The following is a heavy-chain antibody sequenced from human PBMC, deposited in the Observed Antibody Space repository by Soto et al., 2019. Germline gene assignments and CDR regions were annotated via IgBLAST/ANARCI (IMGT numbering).Heavy chain of an antibody. CDR2: IKQDGSEK. J-gene: IGHJ4*02. Sequence: EVQLVESGGGLVQPGGSLRLSCAASGFTFSSYWMSWVRQAPGKGLEWVANIKQDGSEKYYVDSVKGRFTISRDNAKNSLYLQMNSLRAEDTAVYYCAREVIGSSWYHFDYWGQGTLVTVSS. V-gene: IGHV3-7*01. D-gene: IGHD6-13*01. CDR3: AREVIGSSWYHFDY. CDR1: GFTFSSYW.